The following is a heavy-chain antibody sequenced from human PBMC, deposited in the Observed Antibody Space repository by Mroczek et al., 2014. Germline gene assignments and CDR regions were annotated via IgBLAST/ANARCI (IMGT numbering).Heavy chain of an antibody. CDR3: ARAMGIAAGEVKDYWFDP. D-gene: IGHD6-13*01. CDR1: GGTFSSYA. CDR2: IIPIFGTA. V-gene: IGHV1-69*01. Sequence: QVQLQQSGAEVKKPGSSVKVSCKASGGTFSSYAISWVRQAPGQGLEWMGGIIPIFGTANYAQKFQGRVTITADESTSTAYMELSSLRSEDTAVYYCARAMGIAAGEVKDYWFDPWGQGTLVTVSS. J-gene: IGHJ5*02.